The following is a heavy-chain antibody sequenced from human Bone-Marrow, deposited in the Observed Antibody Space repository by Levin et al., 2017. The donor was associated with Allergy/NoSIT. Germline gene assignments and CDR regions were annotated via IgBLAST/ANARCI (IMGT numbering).Heavy chain of an antibody. CDR1: GYTFTRYS. CDR3: ARELDQGFPRHLLAY. D-gene: IGHD2-15*01. CDR2: INPYGGSV. Sequence: GGSLRLSCEASGYTFTRYSMHWVRQAPGQGLEWMGIINPYGGSVTYAQKLQGRVTMTRDTSTNTVYVELSSLRSEDTAVYYCARELDQGFPRHLLAYWGQGSLVTVSS. V-gene: IGHV1-46*01. J-gene: IGHJ4*02.